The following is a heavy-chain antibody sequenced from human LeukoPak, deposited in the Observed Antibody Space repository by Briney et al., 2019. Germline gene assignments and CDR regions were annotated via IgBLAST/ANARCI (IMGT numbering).Heavy chain of an antibody. CDR1: GGSISSYY. Sequence: SETLSLTCTVSGGSISSYYWSWIRQPPGKGLEWIGYIYYSGSTNYNPSLKSRVTISVDTSKNQFSLKLSSVTAADTAVYYCARMATRVLFDPWGQGTLVTVSS. J-gene: IGHJ5*02. V-gene: IGHV4-59*01. D-gene: IGHD5-24*01. CDR3: ARMATRVLFDP. CDR2: IYYSGST.